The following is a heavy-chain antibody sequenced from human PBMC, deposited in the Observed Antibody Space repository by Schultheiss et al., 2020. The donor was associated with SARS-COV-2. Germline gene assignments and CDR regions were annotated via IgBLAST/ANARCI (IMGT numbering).Heavy chain of an antibody. CDR1: GASISSYY. D-gene: IGHD1-26*01. CDR3: ARSKSVVGAINY. CDR2: VFHSGST. J-gene: IGHJ4*02. Sequence: SETLSLTCTVSGASISSYYWGWIRQSPGKGLEWIGYVFHSGSTDYNPSFKSRVTISVDTSKNQFSLKLSSVTAADTAVYYCARSKSVVGAINYWGQGTLVTVSS. V-gene: IGHV4-59*12.